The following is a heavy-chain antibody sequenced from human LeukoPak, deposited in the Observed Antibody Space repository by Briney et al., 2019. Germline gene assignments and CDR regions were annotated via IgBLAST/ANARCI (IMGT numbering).Heavy chain of an antibody. CDR3: ASCYDSSGHRY. D-gene: IGHD3-22*01. Sequence: PSETLSLTCTVSGGSISSYYWSWIRQSPGKGLEWIGYIYYSGSTNYNPSLKSRVTISVDTSKNQFSLKLSSVTAADTAVYYCASCYDSSGHRYWGQGTLVTVSS. J-gene: IGHJ4*02. CDR2: IYYSGST. CDR1: GGSISSYY. V-gene: IGHV4-59*08.